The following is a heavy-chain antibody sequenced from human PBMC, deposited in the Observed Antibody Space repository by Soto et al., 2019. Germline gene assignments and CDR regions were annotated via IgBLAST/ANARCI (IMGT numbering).Heavy chain of an antibody. CDR2: INAGNGNT. J-gene: IGHJ5*02. CDR1: GYTFTSYA. CDR3: ARSTMVRGVTP. V-gene: IGHV1-3*01. D-gene: IGHD3-10*01. Sequence: ASVKVSRKASGYTFTSYAMHWVRQAPGQRLEWMGWINAGNGNTKYSQKFQGRVTITRDTSASTAYMELSSLRSEDTAVYYCARSTMVRGVTPWGQGTLVTVSS.